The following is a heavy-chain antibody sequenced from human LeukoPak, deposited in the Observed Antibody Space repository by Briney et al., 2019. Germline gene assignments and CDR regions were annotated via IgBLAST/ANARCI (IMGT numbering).Heavy chain of an antibody. CDR1: GFTFSSYA. J-gene: IGHJ4*02. CDR3: ARDGPTAYFDY. V-gene: IGHV3-23*01. Sequence: QPGGSLRLSCAASGFTFSSYAMSWVRQAPGKGLEWVSLISGSGGGTYYADSVKGRFTISRDNAQNSLYLQMNSLRVEDTAVYYCARDGPTAYFDYWGQGTLVTVSS. CDR2: ISGSGGGT. D-gene: IGHD5-18*01.